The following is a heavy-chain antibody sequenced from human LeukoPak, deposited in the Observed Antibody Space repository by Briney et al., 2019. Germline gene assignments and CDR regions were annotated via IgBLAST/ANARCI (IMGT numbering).Heavy chain of an antibody. CDR3: ARGSYSSSWYYLLGHYCYYYMDV. Sequence: ASVKVSCKASGYTFTSYDINWVRQATGQGLEWMGWMNPNSGNTGYVQKFQGRVTITRNTSISTAYMELSSLRSEDTAVYYCARGSYSSSWYYLLGHYCYYYMDVWGKGTTVTISS. CDR2: MNPNSGNT. CDR1: GYTFTSYD. V-gene: IGHV1-8*03. J-gene: IGHJ6*03. D-gene: IGHD6-13*01.